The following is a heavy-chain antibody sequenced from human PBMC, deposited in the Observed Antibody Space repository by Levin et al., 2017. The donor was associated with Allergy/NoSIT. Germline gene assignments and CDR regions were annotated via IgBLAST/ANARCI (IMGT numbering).Heavy chain of an antibody. V-gene: IGHV3-7*01. CDR2: IKQDGSEK. D-gene: IGHD6-6*01. CDR1: GFTFSSYW. J-gene: IGHJ4*02. CDR3: AREGIAARPYYFDY. Sequence: GESLKISCAASGFTFSSYWMSWVRQAPGKGLEWVANIKQDGSEKYYVDSVKGRFTISRDNAKNSLYLQMNSLRAEDTAVYYCAREGIAARPYYFDYWGQGTLVTVSS.